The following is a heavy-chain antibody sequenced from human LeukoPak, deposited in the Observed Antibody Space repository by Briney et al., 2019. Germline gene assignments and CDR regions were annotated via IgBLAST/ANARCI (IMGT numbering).Heavy chain of an antibody. V-gene: IGHV3-7*01. Sequence: QPGGSLRLSCAASGSILRSHWMNWDRQAPGKGLEWVANMKEDGTQTYYLESVRGRFTISRDYAKDSLYLQMDSLSVEDTAVYYCVAKRRIHPNYSDYWGQGTLVTVSS. CDR1: GSILRSHW. CDR3: VAKRRIHPNYSDY. CDR2: MKEDGTQT. J-gene: IGHJ4*02.